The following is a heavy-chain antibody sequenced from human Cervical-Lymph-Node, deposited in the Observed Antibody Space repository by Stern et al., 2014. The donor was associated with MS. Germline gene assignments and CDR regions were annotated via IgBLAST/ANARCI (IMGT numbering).Heavy chain of an antibody. J-gene: IGHJ4*02. CDR1: GDSISSYTHY. Sequence: VQLEESGPGLVKPSETLSLTCAVSGDSISSYTHYWAWIRQPPGKGLEWIGSVYYSGATYYNPSLKSPVTISVDTSKNHFSLGLNSLTAADTAVYYCAKHACTGAACPFDLWGQGTLVTVSS. V-gene: IGHV4-39*01. CDR2: VYYSGAT. D-gene: IGHD2-8*02. CDR3: AKHACTGAACPFDL.